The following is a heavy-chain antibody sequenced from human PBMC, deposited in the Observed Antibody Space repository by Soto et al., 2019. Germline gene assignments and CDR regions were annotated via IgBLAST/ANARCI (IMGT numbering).Heavy chain of an antibody. CDR2: AYYSGDT. CDR1: GGSISRYY. V-gene: IGHV4-59*01. J-gene: IGHJ5*02. Sequence: LFLTCSVSGGSISRYYWSWIRQPPGKGLEWIGYAYYSGDTGYNPSLQSRVTMAVDTSKNQVSLKLTSVTAADTAVYYCARDRSTYGGGGTGEVKENWFDPWGQGALVTVSS. D-gene: IGHD2-8*01. CDR3: ARDRSTYGGGGTGEVKENWFDP.